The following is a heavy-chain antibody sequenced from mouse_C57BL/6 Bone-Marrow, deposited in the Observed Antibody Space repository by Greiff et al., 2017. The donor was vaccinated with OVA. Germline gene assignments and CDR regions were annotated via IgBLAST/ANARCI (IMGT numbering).Heavy chain of an antibody. D-gene: IGHD1-1*01. CDR2: IYPRSGNT. Sequence: VQLQQSGAELASPGASVKLSCKASGYTFTSYGISWVKQRTGQGLEWIGEIYPRSGNTYYNEKFKGKATLTADKSSSTAYMELRSLTSEDSAVYFCASPPFFYYGSSPYYFDYWGQGTTLTVSS. CDR1: GYTFTSYG. J-gene: IGHJ2*01. CDR3: ASPPFFYYGSSPYYFDY. V-gene: IGHV1-81*01.